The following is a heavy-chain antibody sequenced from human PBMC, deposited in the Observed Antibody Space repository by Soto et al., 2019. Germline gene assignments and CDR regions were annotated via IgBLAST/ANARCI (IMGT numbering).Heavy chain of an antibody. V-gene: IGHV4-30-2*01. D-gene: IGHD3-22*01. Sequence: QLQLQESGSGLVKPSQTLSLTCAVSGGSISSGGYSWGWIRQPPGKGLEWIGYIYHSGSTYYNPSLKSRVTISVDRSKNQFSLKLSSVTAADTAVYYCARGGVDYYDSSGYYFSPYYFDYWGQGTLVTVSS. CDR3: ARGGVDYYDSSGYYFSPYYFDY. CDR2: IYHSGST. J-gene: IGHJ4*02. CDR1: GGSISSGGYS.